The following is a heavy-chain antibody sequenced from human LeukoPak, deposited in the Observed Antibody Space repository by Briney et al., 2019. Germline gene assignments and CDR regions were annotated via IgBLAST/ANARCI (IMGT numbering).Heavy chain of an antibody. Sequence: ASVKVSCKASGYTFTSYGISWVRQAPGQGLEWMGWISAYNGNTNYAQKLQGRVTMTTDTSTSTAYMELRSLRSDDTAVYYCARVPALLWFGESDYWGQGTLVTVSS. CDR3: ARVPALLWFGESDY. CDR1: GYTFTSYG. V-gene: IGHV1-18*01. CDR2: ISAYNGNT. J-gene: IGHJ4*02. D-gene: IGHD3-10*01.